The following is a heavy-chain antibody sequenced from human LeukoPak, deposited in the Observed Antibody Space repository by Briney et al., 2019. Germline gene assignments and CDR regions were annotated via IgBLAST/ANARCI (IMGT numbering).Heavy chain of an antibody. CDR2: IRSKANSYAT. V-gene: IGHV3-73*01. J-gene: IGHJ6*03. CDR3: TRHVGYGSGSPNYYMDV. Sequence: GGSLRLSCAASGFTFSSYWMSWVRQAPGKGLEWVGRIRSKANSYATAYAASVKGRFTISRDDSKNTAYLQMNSLKTEDTAVYYCTRHVGYGSGSPNYYMDVWGKGTTVTISS. D-gene: IGHD3-10*01. CDR1: GFTFSSYW.